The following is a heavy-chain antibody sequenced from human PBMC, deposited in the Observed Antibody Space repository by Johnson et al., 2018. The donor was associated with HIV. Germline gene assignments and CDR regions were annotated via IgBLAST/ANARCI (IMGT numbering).Heavy chain of an antibody. J-gene: IGHJ3*02. D-gene: IGHD3-3*01. CDR2: ISWNSGSI. Sequence: VQLVESGGGLVQPGGSLRLSCAASGFTFDDYAMHWVRQAPGKGLEWVSGISWNSGSIGYADSVKGRFTISRDNSKSTLYLQMNSLRAEDTAVYYCAKAKTVARIAIFFDIWGQGTMVTVSS. CDR1: GFTFDDYA. CDR3: AKAKTVARIAIFFDI. V-gene: IGHV3-9*01.